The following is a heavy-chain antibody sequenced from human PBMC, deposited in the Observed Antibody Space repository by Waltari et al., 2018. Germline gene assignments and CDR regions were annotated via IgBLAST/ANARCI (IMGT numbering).Heavy chain of an antibody. V-gene: IGHV3-23*01. J-gene: IGHJ4*02. CDR2: ISGSGGST. CDR1: GLNDSSYA. Sequence: EVQLLESGGGLVQPGGSLRLSCAASGLNDSSYAMSWVRQAPGKGLEWVSAISGSGGSTYYADPVKGRFTISRDNAKNTLYLQINSLGAEDTAVYYGAREYSSSWALDYWGQGTLVTVSS. D-gene: IGHD6-13*01. CDR3: AREYSSSWALDY.